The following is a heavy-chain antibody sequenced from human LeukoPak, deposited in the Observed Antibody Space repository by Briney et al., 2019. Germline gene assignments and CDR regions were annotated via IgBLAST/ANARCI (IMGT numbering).Heavy chain of an antibody. CDR3: ARDYYETDRLRFDAFDI. Sequence: GGSLRLSCAASGFTFSSYEMNWVRQAPGKGLEWVSYISSSGSTIYYADSVKGRFTISRDNAKNSLYLQMNSLRADDTAVYYCARDYYETDRLRFDAFDIWGYGTMVTVSS. D-gene: IGHD3-22*01. J-gene: IGHJ3*02. V-gene: IGHV3-48*03. CDR1: GFTFSSYE. CDR2: ISSSGSTI.